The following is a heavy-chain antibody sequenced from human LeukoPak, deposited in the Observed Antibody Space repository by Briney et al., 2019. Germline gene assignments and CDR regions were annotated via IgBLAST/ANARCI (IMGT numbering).Heavy chain of an antibody. J-gene: IGHJ4*02. CDR3: ARGGGIYGLWDY. D-gene: IGHD1-26*01. CDR2: ISGSGDYT. Sequence: GGSLRLSCAASGFTFSSYAMSWVRQTPGKGLEWVSAISGSGDYTYYTDSVKGRFTISRDNSKNTLYLQMNSLGAEDTAVYYCARGGGIYGLWDYWGQGTLVTVSS. V-gene: IGHV3-23*01. CDR1: GFTFSSYA.